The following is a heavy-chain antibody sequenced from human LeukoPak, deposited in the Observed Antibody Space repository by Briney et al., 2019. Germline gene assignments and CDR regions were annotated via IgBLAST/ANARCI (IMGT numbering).Heavy chain of an antibody. CDR3: ARGPSGSYIDAFDI. V-gene: IGHV3-48*02. Sequence: GGSLRLSCAASGFTFSSYSMNWVRQAPGKGLEWISYISSSSGTMYYADSVKGRFTISRDNAKNSLYLQMNSLRDEDTAVYYCARGPSGSYIDAFDIWGQGTMVTVSS. CDR2: ISSSSGTM. J-gene: IGHJ3*02. CDR1: GFTFSSYS. D-gene: IGHD1-26*01.